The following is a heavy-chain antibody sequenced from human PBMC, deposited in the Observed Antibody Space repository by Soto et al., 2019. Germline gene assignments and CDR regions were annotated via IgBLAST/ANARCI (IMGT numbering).Heavy chain of an antibody. CDR3: TIGGGVGVAGSAAFDM. V-gene: IGHV1-2*02. D-gene: IGHD3-3*01. CDR1: GYPVTAYY. CDR2: INPATGAA. J-gene: IGHJ3*02. Sequence: QLHLVQSGAVVKKPGASVTVSCSASGYPVTAYYMHWVRQAPGRGLAWRGGINPATGAAKYTQTCQGRAPLATVTVTSALFSELSGAASGVRGVFYFTIGGGVGVAGSAAFDMWGQATLVTVSS.